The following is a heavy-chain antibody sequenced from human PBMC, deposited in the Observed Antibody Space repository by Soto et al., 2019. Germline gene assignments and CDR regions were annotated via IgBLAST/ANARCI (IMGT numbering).Heavy chain of an antibody. D-gene: IGHD3-9*01. CDR1: GFTFSSYA. V-gene: IGHV3-23*01. J-gene: IGHJ4*02. Sequence: GGSLRLSCAASGFTFSSYAMSWVRQAPGKGLEWVSAISGSGGSTYYADSVKGRFTISRDNSKNTLYLQMNSLRAEDTAVYYCATNYDILTGPPVDYWGQGTLVTVSS. CDR3: ATNYDILTGPPVDY. CDR2: ISGSGGST.